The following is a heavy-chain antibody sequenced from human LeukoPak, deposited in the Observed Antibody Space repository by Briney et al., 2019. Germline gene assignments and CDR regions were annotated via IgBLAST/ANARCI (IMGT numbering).Heavy chain of an antibody. J-gene: IGHJ4*02. CDR3: ARVPVGYGDYPLDY. D-gene: IGHD4-17*01. Sequence: PGGSLRLSCAASGFTFSSYEMNWVRQAPGKGLEWVSYISSSGSTIYYADSVKGRFTISRDNAKNSPYLQMNSLRADDTAVYYCARVPVGYGDYPLDYWGQGTLVTVS. V-gene: IGHV3-48*03. CDR1: GFTFSSYE. CDR2: ISSSGSTI.